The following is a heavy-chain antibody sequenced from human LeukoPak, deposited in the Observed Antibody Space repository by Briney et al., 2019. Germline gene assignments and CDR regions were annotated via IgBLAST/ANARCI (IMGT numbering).Heavy chain of an antibody. CDR1: GGSFSGYY. CDR3: ARDRYCSNTSCYGYYYYYYGMDV. J-gene: IGHJ6*04. D-gene: IGHD2-2*01. CDR2: INHSGST. V-gene: IGHV4-34*01. Sequence: SETLSLTCAVYGGSFSGYYWSWIRRPPGKGLEWIGEINHSGSTNYNPSLKSRVTISVDTSKNQFSLKLSSVTAADTAVYYCARDRYCSNTSCYGYYYYYYGMDVWGKGTTVTVSS.